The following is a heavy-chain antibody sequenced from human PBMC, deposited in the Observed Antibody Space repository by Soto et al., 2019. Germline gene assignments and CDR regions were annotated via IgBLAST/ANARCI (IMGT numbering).Heavy chain of an antibody. CDR1: GYTFTSYA. CDR2: INAGNGNT. V-gene: IGHV1-3*01. CDR3: ARAPSWWYFDL. J-gene: IGHJ2*01. Sequence: ASVQVSCKASGYTFTSYAMHWVRQAPGQRLEWMGWINAGNGNTKYSQKFQGRVTITRDTSASTAYMELSSLRSEDTAVYYCARAPSWWYFDLWGRGTLVTVSS.